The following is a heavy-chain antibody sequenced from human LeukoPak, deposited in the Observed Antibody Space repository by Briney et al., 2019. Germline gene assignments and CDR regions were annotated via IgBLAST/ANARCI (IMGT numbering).Heavy chain of an antibody. CDR3: SRGTDAYKCGNS. CDR2: IHYSGRI. J-gene: IGHJ4*02. V-gene: IGHV4-34*01. D-gene: IGHD5-24*01. Sequence: SETLSLTCAVYGGSFSGYYWTWIRQPPGRGLEWIGEIHYSGRINYNPSLKSRVTISADTSNNHFSLKMNSVTAADTAVYYCSRGTDAYKCGNSWGQGTLVTVSS. CDR1: GGSFSGYY.